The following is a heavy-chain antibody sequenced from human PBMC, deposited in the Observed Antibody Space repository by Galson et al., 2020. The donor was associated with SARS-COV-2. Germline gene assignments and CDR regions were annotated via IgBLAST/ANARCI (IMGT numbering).Heavy chain of an antibody. CDR3: ARDFQYYDFSIGGYYALDV. CDR1: GYPFTGYF. D-gene: IGHD3-3*01. J-gene: IGHJ6*02. CDR2: INPDTGGA. V-gene: IGHV1-2*02. Sequence: ASVKVSCKTSGYPFTGYFIHWVRQAPGQGLEWMGWINPDTGGANYAPTFQGRVTMTGDTSISTVYMMLSSLRSNDTAIYYCARDFQYYDFSIGGYYALDVWGQGTTVTVSS.